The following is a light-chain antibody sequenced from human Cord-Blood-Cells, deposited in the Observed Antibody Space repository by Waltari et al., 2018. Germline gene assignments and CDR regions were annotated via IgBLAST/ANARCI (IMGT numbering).Light chain of an antibody. CDR1: SSDVGSYNL. Sequence: QSALTQPASVSGSPGQSITISCTGTSSDVGSYNLVSWYQQHPGKAPKLMIYEVSKRPSGVSNRFAGSKSGNTASLTISGLQAEDEAYYYCCSYAGSYYVFGTGTKVTVL. CDR2: EVS. V-gene: IGLV2-23*02. J-gene: IGLJ1*01. CDR3: CSYAGSYYV.